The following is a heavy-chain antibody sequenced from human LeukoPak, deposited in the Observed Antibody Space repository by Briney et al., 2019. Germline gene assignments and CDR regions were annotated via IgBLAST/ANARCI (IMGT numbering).Heavy chain of an antibody. Sequence: PSETLSLTCTVSGYSISSGYYWDWIRQPPGKGLEWIGSIYHSGSTYYNPSLKSRVTISVDTSKNQFSLKLSSVTAADTAVYYCARPRYSSGWYVDWGQGTLVTVSS. V-gene: IGHV4-38-2*02. J-gene: IGHJ4*02. CDR2: IYHSGST. D-gene: IGHD6-19*01. CDR1: GYSISSGYY. CDR3: ARPRYSSGWYVD.